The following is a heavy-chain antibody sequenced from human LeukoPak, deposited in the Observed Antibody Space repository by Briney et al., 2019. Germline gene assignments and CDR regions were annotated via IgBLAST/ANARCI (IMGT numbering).Heavy chain of an antibody. Sequence: PSETLSLTCAVSGGSISSSNWWSWVRQPPGKGLEWIGEIYHSGSTNYNPSLKSRVTISVDTSKNQFSLKLSSVTAADTAVYYCARADYDSSGGYYYYYYMDVWGKGTTVTVSS. V-gene: IGHV4-4*02. CDR3: ARADYDSSGGYYYYYYMDV. J-gene: IGHJ6*03. CDR1: GGSISSSNW. D-gene: IGHD3-22*01. CDR2: IYHSGST.